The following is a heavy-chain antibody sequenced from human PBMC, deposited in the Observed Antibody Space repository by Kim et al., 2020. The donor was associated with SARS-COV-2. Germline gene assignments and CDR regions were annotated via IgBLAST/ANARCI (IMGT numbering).Heavy chain of an antibody. J-gene: IGHJ6*02. CDR2: ISAYNGNT. V-gene: IGHV1-18*01. CDR3: ARDPVVPAAMYHYYYGMDV. D-gene: IGHD2-2*01. CDR1: GYTFTSYG. Sequence: ASVKVSCKASGYTFTSYGISWVRQAPGQGLEWMGWISAYNGNTNYAQKLQGRVTMTTDTSTSTAYMELRSLRSDDTAVYYCARDPVVPAAMYHYYYGMDVWGPETTVTVSS.